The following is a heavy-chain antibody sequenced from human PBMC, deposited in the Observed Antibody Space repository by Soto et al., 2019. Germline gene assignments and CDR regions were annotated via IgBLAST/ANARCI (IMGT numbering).Heavy chain of an antibody. V-gene: IGHV4-31*03. CDR2: IYYSGST. Sequence: QVQLQESGPGLVKPSQTLSLTCTVSGGSISSGGYYWSWNRQHPEKGLEWIGYIYYSGSTYYNPSLKSRVTISVDTSKNQFSLKLSSVTAADTAVYYCARSALNYFFGMDVWGQGTTVTVSS. CDR1: GGSISSGGYY. CDR3: ARSALNYFFGMDV. J-gene: IGHJ6*02.